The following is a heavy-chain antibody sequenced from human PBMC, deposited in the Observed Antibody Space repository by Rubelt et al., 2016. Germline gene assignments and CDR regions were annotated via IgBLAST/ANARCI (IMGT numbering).Heavy chain of an antibody. CDR2: ISYDGSNK. D-gene: IGHD1-26*01. V-gene: IGHV3-30*18. Sequence: QVQLVESGGGVVQPGRSLRLSCAASGFTFSSYGMHWVRQAPGKGLEWVAVISYDGSNKYYADSVKGRFTISRDNSKNTRYLQMNSLRAEETAVYYCAKSEPPDYWGQGTLVTVSS. CDR3: AKSEPPDY. CDR1: GFTFSSYG. J-gene: IGHJ4*02.